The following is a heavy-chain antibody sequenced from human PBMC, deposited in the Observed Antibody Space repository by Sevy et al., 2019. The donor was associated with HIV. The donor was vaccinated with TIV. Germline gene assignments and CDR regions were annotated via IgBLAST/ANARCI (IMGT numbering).Heavy chain of an antibody. Sequence: ASVKVSCKISGYKVDMYGIAWVRQAPGQGLEWMGWMSTYNGNTNYAQNFQGRVTMTTDTSTSVVYMELGGLRPDDTAVYYCARATGMAVAGTGRYFDFWGQGTLVTVSS. CDR2: MSTYNGNT. V-gene: IGHV1-18*04. D-gene: IGHD6-19*01. J-gene: IGHJ4*01. CDR1: GYKVDMYG. CDR3: ARATGMAVAGTGRYFDF.